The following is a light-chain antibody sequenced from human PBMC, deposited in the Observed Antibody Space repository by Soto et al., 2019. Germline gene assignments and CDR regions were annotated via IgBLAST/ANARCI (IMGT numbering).Light chain of an antibody. Sequence: DIQMTQSPSSLSASVGDRVTITCRASQSISSYLNWYQQKPGKAPKLLIYAASSLQSGVPSRFSGSGSGTDFTLTISSLQPEDFATYYSQQSYSTPRTFGQGTKVEIE. CDR1: QSISSY. CDR3: QQSYSTPRT. CDR2: AAS. J-gene: IGKJ1*01. V-gene: IGKV1-39*01.